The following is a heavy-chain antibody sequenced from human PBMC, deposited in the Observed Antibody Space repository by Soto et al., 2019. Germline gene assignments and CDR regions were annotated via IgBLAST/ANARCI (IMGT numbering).Heavy chain of an antibody. D-gene: IGHD6-19*01. CDR3: ARGLITGSHYSGGWYYFDS. CDR1: GDSITSGVHY. Sequence: PSETLSLTCTVSGDSITSGVHYWSWIRQTPGKGLQWIGQINHSGSAYYNPSLKSRVTISVHTSNSQFSLELSSVTAADTAVYYCARGLITGSHYSGGWYYFDSWGQGTQVTVAS. V-gene: IGHV4-39*07. J-gene: IGHJ4*02. CDR2: INHSGSA.